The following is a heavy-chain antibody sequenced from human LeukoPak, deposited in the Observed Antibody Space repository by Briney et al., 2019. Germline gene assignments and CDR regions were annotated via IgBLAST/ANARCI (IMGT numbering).Heavy chain of an antibody. D-gene: IGHD5-12*01. CDR1: GFTFFNYE. CDR2: IKSKTDGGTT. CDR3: TTGGYGGQFDY. Sequence: PGGSLRLSCAASGFTFFNYEMNWVRQAPGKGLEWVGRIKSKTDGGTTDYAAPVKGRFTISRDDSKNTLYLQMNSLKTEDTAVYYCTTGGYGGQFDYWGQGTLVTVSS. J-gene: IGHJ4*02. V-gene: IGHV3-15*01.